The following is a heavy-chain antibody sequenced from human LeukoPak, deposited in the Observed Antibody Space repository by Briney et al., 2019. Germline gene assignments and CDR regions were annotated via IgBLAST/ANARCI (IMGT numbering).Heavy chain of an antibody. J-gene: IGHJ4*02. Sequence: PGGSLRLSCAASGFTFSSYWMSWVRQAPGKGLEWVANIKQGGSEKNYVDSVKGRFTISRDNAKNSLELQMNSLRDEDTAVYYCARAGGYASSWAYWGQGTLVTVSS. CDR1: GFTFSSYW. V-gene: IGHV3-7*01. D-gene: IGHD5-12*01. CDR3: ARAGGYASSWAY. CDR2: IKQGGSEK.